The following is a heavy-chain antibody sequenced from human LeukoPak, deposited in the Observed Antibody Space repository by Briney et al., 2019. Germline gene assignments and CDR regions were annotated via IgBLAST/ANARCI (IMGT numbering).Heavy chain of an antibody. Sequence: SGTLSLTCAVSGGSISRSAWWCWVRQPPGKGLEWIGEIHRSGSTYYNPSLESRLTMSLDKSKNQFSLNLYSVTAADTAVYFCVTGGSSWNEYWGHGTLVTVSS. CDR1: GGSISRSAW. D-gene: IGHD6-13*01. CDR3: VTGGSSWNEY. J-gene: IGHJ4*01. CDR2: IHRSGST. V-gene: IGHV4-4*02.